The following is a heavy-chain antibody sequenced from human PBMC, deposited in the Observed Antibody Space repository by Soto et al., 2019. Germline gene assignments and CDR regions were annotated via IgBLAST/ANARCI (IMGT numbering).Heavy chain of an antibody. D-gene: IGHD6-19*01. J-gene: IGHJ4*02. CDR2: ISNDGSNP. V-gene: IGHV3-30-3*01. Sequence: PGGSLRLSCAASGFTFSKYAMHWVRQARGTGLEWVAVISNDGSNPYYADSVKGRFTISRDNSKNTLYLQMNSLRAEDTAVYYCAKGISVAGPIDYWGQGTLVTVSS. CDR3: AKGISVAGPIDY. CDR1: GFTFSKYA.